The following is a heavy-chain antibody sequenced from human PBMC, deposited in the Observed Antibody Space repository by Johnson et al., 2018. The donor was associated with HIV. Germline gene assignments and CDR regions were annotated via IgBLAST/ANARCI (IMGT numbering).Heavy chain of an antibody. CDR3: ARGSSSWYGVFDAFDI. CDR2: ISFDGRNK. V-gene: IGHV3-30*14. Sequence: QVQLVESGGGVVQPGKSLRLSCAASGFTFSSYGLHGVRQAPGKGLEGVAVISFDGRNKFYADSVKGRFTISRDNSKNTLFLQMNSLRAEDTAVYYCARGSSSWYGVFDAFDIWGQGTMVTVSS. D-gene: IGHD6-13*01. J-gene: IGHJ3*02. CDR1: GFTFSSYG.